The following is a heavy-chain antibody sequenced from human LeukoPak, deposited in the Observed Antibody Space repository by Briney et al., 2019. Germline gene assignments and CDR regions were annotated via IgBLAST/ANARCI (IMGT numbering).Heavy chain of an antibody. CDR3: ARGDSSSPYLAYYFDY. Sequence: SETLSLTCAVYGGSFSGYYWSWIRQPPGEGLEWIGEINHSGSTNYNPSLKSRVTISVDTSKNQFSLKLSSVTAADTAVYYCARGDSSSPYLAYYFDYWGQGTLVTVSS. D-gene: IGHD6-13*01. J-gene: IGHJ4*02. V-gene: IGHV4-34*01. CDR2: INHSGST. CDR1: GGSFSGYY.